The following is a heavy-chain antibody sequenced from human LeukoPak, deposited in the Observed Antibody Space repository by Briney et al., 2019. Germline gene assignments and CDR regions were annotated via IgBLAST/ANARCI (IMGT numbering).Heavy chain of an antibody. CDR1: GGSISSYY. J-gene: IGHJ6*03. Sequence: MPSETLSLTCTVSGGSISSYYWSWIRQPPGKGLEWIGYIYYSGSTNYNPSLKSRVTISVDTSKNQFSLKLSSVTAADTAVYYCARLKTYGSGSYYSNYYYYYYMDVWGKGTTVTISS. CDR2: IYYSGST. V-gene: IGHV4-59*12. CDR3: ARLKTYGSGSYYSNYYYYYYMDV. D-gene: IGHD3-10*01.